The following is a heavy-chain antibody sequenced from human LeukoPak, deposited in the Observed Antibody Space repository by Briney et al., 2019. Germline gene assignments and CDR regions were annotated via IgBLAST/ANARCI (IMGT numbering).Heavy chain of an antibody. D-gene: IGHD2-15*01. Sequence: ASVKVSCKASGYIFIDYYMHWARRALGQGLEGLGWINPNNGGTNYAQQFQGRDTMTRDTSTSTAYMELSSLKSGDTAVYFCARHSLADGFGIWGQGTMVTV. CDR1: GYIFIDYY. J-gene: IGHJ3*02. V-gene: IGHV1-2*02. CDR3: ARHSLADGFGI. CDR2: INPNNGGT.